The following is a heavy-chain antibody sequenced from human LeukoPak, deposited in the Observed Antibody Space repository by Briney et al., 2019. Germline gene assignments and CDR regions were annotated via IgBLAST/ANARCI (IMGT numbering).Heavy chain of an antibody. J-gene: IGHJ5*02. CDR3: ARDRTLGIAAAHEGSPDP. D-gene: IGHD6-13*01. V-gene: IGHV1-69*04. Sequence: ASVKVSCKASGGTFSSYAISWVRQAPGQGLEWMGRIIPILGIANYAQKLQGRVTITADKSTSTAYMELSSLRSEDTAVYYCARDRTLGIAAAHEGSPDPWGQGTLVTVSS. CDR1: GGTFSSYA. CDR2: IIPILGIA.